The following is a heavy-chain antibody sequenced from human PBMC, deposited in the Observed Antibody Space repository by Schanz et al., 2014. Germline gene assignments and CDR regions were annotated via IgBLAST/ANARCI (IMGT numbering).Heavy chain of an antibody. V-gene: IGHV1-3*04. Sequence: QVHLVQSGAEVKRPGASVKVSCKASEYSFTSYSMHWVRQAPGQRLEWMGWINTGSGDTKYSQNFQGRVTITRDTSASTAYMELSCLRSEDTAVYSCARGIGGYGANNYFDYWGQGTLVTVSS. CDR3: ARGIGGYGANNYFDY. D-gene: IGHD5-12*01. CDR1: EYSFTSYS. CDR2: INTGSGDT. J-gene: IGHJ4*02.